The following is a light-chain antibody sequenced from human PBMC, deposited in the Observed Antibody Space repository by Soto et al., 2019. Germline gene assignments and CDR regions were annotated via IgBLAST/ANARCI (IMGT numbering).Light chain of an antibody. V-gene: IGKV3-11*01. CDR3: QQRSNWPLT. Sequence: EIVLTQSPATLSLSPGERATLSCRAGQSVSSFLAWYQQTPGQAPRLLIYDASHRATGIPARFSGSGSGADFTLTISSLDPEDFAVYYCQQRSNWPLTFGGGTKVDIK. J-gene: IGKJ4*01. CDR2: DAS. CDR1: QSVSSF.